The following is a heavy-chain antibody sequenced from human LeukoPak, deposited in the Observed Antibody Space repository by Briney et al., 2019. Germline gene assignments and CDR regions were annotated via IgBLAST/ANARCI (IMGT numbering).Heavy chain of an antibody. V-gene: IGHV3-30*02. J-gene: IGHJ4*02. Sequence: GGSLRLSCAASGFTFSSYGMHWVRQAPGKGLEWVAFIRYDGSNKYYADSVKGRFTISRDNSKNTLYLQMNSLRAEDTAVYYCARPNGYSYGDFDYWGQGTLVTVSS. CDR3: ARPNGYSYGDFDY. D-gene: IGHD5-18*01. CDR1: GFTFSSYG. CDR2: IRYDGSNK.